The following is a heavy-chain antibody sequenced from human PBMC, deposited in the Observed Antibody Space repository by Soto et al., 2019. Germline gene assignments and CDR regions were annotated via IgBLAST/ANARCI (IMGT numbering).Heavy chain of an antibody. Sequence: QVQLQESGPGLVKPSQTLSLTCTVSGGSISSGGYYWSWIRQHPGKGLEWIGYIYYSGSTYYNPSLKSRVTISVDTSKNQFSLKLSSVTAADTAVYYCAREARDYYYYGMDVWGQGTTVTVSS. CDR2: IYYSGST. CDR1: GGSISSGGYY. CDR3: AREARDYYYYGMDV. J-gene: IGHJ6*02. V-gene: IGHV4-31*03.